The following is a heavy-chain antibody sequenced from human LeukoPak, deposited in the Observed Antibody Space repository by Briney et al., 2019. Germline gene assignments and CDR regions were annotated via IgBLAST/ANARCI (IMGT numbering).Heavy chain of an antibody. CDR3: ARDWGSGYFEALHDAFDI. D-gene: IGHD3-22*01. CDR1: GYTFTSYA. Sequence: ASVKASCKASGYTFTSYAMNWVRQAPGQGLEWMGWINTNTGNPTYAQGFTGRVVFSLDTSVSTAYLQISSLKAEDTAVYYCARDWGSGYFEALHDAFDIWGQGTMVSVSS. CDR2: INTNTGNP. J-gene: IGHJ3*02. V-gene: IGHV7-4-1*02.